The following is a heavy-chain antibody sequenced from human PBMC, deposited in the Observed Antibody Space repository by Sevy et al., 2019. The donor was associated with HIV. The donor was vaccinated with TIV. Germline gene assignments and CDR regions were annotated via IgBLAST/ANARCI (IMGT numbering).Heavy chain of an antibody. CDR3: ARALYCSGDGSCYVCPFDS. Sequence: GGSLRLSCAASGFTLSDYVIHWVRQTPGKGLEWVAMISYDGTNRYFADSVHGRFTISRDSSKNTVYLQMNSLSVDDTATYYGARALYCSGDGSCYVCPFDSWGQGAPVTVSS. J-gene: IGHJ4*02. D-gene: IGHD2-15*01. CDR1: GFTLSDYV. CDR2: ISYDGTNR. V-gene: IGHV3-30-3*01.